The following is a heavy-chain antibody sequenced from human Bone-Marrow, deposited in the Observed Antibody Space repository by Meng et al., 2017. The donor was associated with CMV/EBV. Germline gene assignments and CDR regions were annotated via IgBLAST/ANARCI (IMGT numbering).Heavy chain of an antibody. CDR1: GFTISSYS. CDR3: ARTAYDLWKFDGMGV. J-gene: IGHJ6*01. Sequence: GGSLRLSCAASGFTISSYSMNWVRQAPGKGLEWVSSISSSSSYIYYADSVKGRFTISRDNAKNSLYLQMNSLRAEDPAVYYCARTAYDLWKFDGMGVWGPGTTVTGSS. CDR2: ISSSSSYI. V-gene: IGHV3-21*01. D-gene: IGHD3-3*01.